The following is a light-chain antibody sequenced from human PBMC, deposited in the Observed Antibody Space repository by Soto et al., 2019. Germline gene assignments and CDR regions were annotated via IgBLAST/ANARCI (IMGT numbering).Light chain of an antibody. CDR2: GAS. Sequence: EIVLTQSPGTLSMNPGERATLSCRASQSVSSSYLAWYQQKPGQAPRLLIYGASSRATGIPDRFSGSGSGTDFTLTISSLQSEEFAVDFCQQYSNWPLITFGQGTRLE. V-gene: IGKV3-20*01. J-gene: IGKJ5*01. CDR3: QQYSNWPLIT. CDR1: QSVSSSY.